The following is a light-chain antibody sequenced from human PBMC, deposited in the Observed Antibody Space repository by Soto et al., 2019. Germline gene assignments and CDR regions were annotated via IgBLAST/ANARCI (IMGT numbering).Light chain of an antibody. Sequence: QPVLTKSPSASASLGASVKLTCTLSSGHSSYAIAWHQQQPEKGPRYLMKLNSDGSHSKGDGIPDRFPGSSAGAERYLTISSLRSEDEADYYCQTWGTGIHYVFGTGTKLTVL. V-gene: IGLV4-69*01. CDR2: LNSDGSH. J-gene: IGLJ1*01. CDR1: SGHSSYA. CDR3: QTWGTGIHYV.